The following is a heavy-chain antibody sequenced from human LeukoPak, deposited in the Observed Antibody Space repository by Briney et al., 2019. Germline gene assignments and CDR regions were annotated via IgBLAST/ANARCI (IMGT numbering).Heavy chain of an antibody. CDR2: IRYDGNNK. V-gene: IGHV3-30*02. CDR3: VKDNPLDY. D-gene: IGHD1-14*01. Sequence: GGSLRLSCGASGFTFSNYGMLWVRQAPGKGLDWVAFIRYDGNNKLYADSVKGRFTISRDNSKNTLYLHINSLRAEDMAVYYCVKDNPLDYWGQGTLVIVSS. J-gene: IGHJ4*02. CDR1: GFTFSNYG.